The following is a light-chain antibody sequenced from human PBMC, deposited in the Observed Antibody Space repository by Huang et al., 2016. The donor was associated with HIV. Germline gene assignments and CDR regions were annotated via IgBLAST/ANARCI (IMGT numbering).Light chain of an antibody. CDR2: DAS. CDR3: QQYNSYPYT. Sequence: DIQMTQSPSTLSASVGDRVTSTCRASQRISTWLAWYQQKPGKAPKLLIYDASSLGSGVPSTFSGSGSGTEFTLTISSLQPDNFATYYCQQYNSYPYTFGQGTKLEI. V-gene: IGKV1-5*01. J-gene: IGKJ2*01. CDR1: QRISTW.